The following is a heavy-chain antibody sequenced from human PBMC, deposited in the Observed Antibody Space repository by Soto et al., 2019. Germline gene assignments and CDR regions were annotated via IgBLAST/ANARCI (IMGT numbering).Heavy chain of an antibody. Sequence: KTWETLSLTCTVSGDSRSRYYWSWVRQSAGKGLEWIGRIYTSGSTTYNPSLQSRVTMSLDTSKNQLSLKLSSVTAADTAVYYCAGDSVAGAMDVWGQGTTVTVSS. D-gene: IGHD6-19*01. CDR2: IYTSGST. CDR1: GDSRSRYY. V-gene: IGHV4-4*07. CDR3: AGDSVAGAMDV. J-gene: IGHJ6*02.